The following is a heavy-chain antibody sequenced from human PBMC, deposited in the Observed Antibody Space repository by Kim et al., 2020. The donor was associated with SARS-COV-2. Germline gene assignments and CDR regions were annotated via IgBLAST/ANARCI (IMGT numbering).Heavy chain of an antibody. J-gene: IGHJ5*02. Sequence: DSGKGRFTISRDNSKNTLYLQMNSLRAEDTAVYYCAKAVQVAHPPGWFDPWGQGTLVTVSS. V-gene: IGHV3-23*01. D-gene: IGHD6-6*01. CDR3: AKAVQVAHPPGWFDP.